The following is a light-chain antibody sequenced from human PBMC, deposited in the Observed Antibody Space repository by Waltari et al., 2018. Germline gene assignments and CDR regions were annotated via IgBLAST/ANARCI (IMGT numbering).Light chain of an antibody. J-gene: IGKJ3*01. CDR3: QQRSNWPPS. CDR1: QSVSSY. Sequence: EIVLTQSPATLSLSPGERATLSCRANQSVSSYLAWYQQKPGQAPRLLIYDASNRATGIPDRFSGSGSGTDFTLTISSLEPEDVAVYYCQQRSNWPPSFGPGTKVDIK. CDR2: DAS. V-gene: IGKV3-11*01.